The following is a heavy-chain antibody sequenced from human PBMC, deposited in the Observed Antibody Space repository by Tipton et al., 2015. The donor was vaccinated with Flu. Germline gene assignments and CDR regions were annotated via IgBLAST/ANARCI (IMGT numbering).Heavy chain of an antibody. Sequence: TLSLTCTVSGGSINSSGYYWNWIRQQPGKGLEWIGYTFYKGSTFYNPSLKSRVTMSVDPSKNQLSLMVTSVTAADTAVYYCAREYYKRYGLDVWGRGTTVTVSS. CDR3: AREYYKRYGLDV. V-gene: IGHV4-31*03. CDR2: TFYKGST. CDR1: GGSINSSGYY. J-gene: IGHJ6*02. D-gene: IGHD3-10*01.